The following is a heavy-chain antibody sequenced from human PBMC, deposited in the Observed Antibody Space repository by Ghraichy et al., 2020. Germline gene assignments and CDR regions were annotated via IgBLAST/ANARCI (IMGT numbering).Heavy chain of an antibody. CDR1: GGSISSGGYY. J-gene: IGHJ4*02. V-gene: IGHV4-31*03. CDR2: IYYSGST. CDR3: ARVLHDYGDFVFDY. D-gene: IGHD4-17*01. Sequence: SETLSLTCTVSGGSISSGGYYWSWIRQHPGKGLEWIGYIYYSGSTYYNPSLKSRVTISVDTSKNQFSLKLSAVTAADTAVYYCARVLHDYGDFVFDYWGQGTLVTVSS.